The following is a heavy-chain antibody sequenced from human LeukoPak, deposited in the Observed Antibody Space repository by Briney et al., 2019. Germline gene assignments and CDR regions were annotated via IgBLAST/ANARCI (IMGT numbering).Heavy chain of an antibody. CDR2: INPKSGGT. J-gene: IGHJ6*02. CDR3: ARDHCSANSCYGDYYNGLDV. V-gene: IGHV1-2*02. Sequence: ASVKVSFKASGYTFTAYYLQWVRLAPGQGLEWMGWINPKSGGTEYAQRFQGRVTMTRDTSISTAYMELSRLRSDDTAVYYCARDHCSANSCYGDYYNGLDVWGQGTTVTVSS. CDR1: GYTFTAYY. D-gene: IGHD2-2*01.